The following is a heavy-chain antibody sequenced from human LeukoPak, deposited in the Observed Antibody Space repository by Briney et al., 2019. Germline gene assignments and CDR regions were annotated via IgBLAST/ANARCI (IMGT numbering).Heavy chain of an antibody. CDR2: IKQDGSEK. V-gene: IGHV3-7*03. D-gene: IGHD6-6*01. J-gene: IGHJ4*02. CDR3: AKDRSAYSSSSLDY. CDR1: GFTFSSYW. Sequence: GGSLRLSCAASGFTFSSYWMSWVRQAPGKGLEWVANIKQDGSEKYYVDSVKGRFTNSRDNAKNSLYLQMNSLRAEDTAVYYCAKDRSAYSSSSLDYWGQGTLVTVSS.